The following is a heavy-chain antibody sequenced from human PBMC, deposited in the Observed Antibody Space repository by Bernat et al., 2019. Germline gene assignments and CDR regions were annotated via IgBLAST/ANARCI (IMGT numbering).Heavy chain of an antibody. D-gene: IGHD3-3*01. V-gene: IGHV3-48*03. CDR2: ISGSGTTR. J-gene: IGHJ4*02. CDR1: GFTLSSYE. CDR3: ARGIRWGSSGLLLDS. Sequence: EVQLVESGGALVQPGGPLRLSCSASGFTLSSYEMNWVRQAPGKGLEWVSYISGSGTTRYYADSVKGRFTISRDDAKNSLYLLMNTLRAEDTAVYYCARGIRWGSSGLLLDSWGQGTLLTVSS.